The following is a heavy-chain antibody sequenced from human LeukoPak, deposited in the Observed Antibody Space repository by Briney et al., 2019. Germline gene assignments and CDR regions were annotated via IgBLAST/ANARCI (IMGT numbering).Heavy chain of an antibody. D-gene: IGHD4-17*01. CDR2: FDPEDGET. V-gene: IGHV1-24*01. CDR3: ATLQWGGDLRQWDAFDI. Sequence: ASVKVSCKVSGYTLTELSMHWVRQAPGKGLEWMGGFDPEDGETIYAQKFQGRVTMTEDTSTDTAYMELSSLRSEDTAVYYCATLQWGGDLRQWDAFDIWGQGTMVTVSS. CDR1: GYTLTELS. J-gene: IGHJ3*02.